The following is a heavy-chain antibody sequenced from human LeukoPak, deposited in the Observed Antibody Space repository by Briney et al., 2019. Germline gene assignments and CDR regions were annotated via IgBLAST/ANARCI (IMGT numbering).Heavy chain of an antibody. V-gene: IGHV3-48*03. CDR2: ISCSGSTI. CDR3: ARCLAESWSGVDFYY. CDR1: GFTFSSYD. D-gene: IGHD3-10*01. Sequence: PGGSLRLSCAASGFTFSSYDMNWVRQAPGKGLEWVSYISCSGSTIYYAASVKGRFTTPRDNAKNSLYLQMSCLRADGTVGYYCARCLAESWSGVDFYYCGQGTLVAVCS. J-gene: IGHJ4*02.